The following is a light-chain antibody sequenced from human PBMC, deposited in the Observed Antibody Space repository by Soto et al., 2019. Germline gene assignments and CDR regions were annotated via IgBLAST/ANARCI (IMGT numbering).Light chain of an antibody. CDR2: SSS. V-gene: IGKV3-20*01. J-gene: IGKJ4*01. Sequence: HCALPLSLSPGEGATLSSRASQSLSSSFLAWYQQKPGQAPRLLIYSSSNRATGIPDRFSGGGSGTDFTLTISRLEPADFAVYYCQQYGRSPLTFGGGTKVDIK. CDR1: QSLSSSF. CDR3: QQYGRSPLT.